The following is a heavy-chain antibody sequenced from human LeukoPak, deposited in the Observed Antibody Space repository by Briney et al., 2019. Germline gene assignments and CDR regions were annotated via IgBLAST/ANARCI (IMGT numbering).Heavy chain of an antibody. V-gene: IGHV4-39*01. CDR1: GGSISSSRYY. D-gene: IGHD1-20*01. Sequence: SETLSLTCSVSGGSISSSRYYWGWIRQTPGEGLEWIGTIYYDGSTYYSPSLKSRVTVSVDTSKNQFSLQLNSVTAADTAVYYCARGGMDGYNWNDITELPFDPWGQGTLVTVSS. CDR3: ARGGMDGYNWNDITELPFDP. J-gene: IGHJ5*02. CDR2: IYYDGST.